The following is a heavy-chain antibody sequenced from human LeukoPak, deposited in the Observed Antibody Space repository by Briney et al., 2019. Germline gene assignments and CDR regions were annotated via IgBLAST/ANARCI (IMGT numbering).Heavy chain of an antibody. Sequence: GWSLTLSCAASGFTFSDYYMSWIRQAPGKGLEWVSYISSSGSTIYYADSVKGRSTISRDNAKNSLYLKMNSLRAEDTAVYYCARDRTGGDRRFDPWGQGTLVTVSS. CDR1: GFTFSDYY. V-gene: IGHV3-11*01. D-gene: IGHD2-21*02. CDR3: ARDRTGGDRRFDP. J-gene: IGHJ5*02. CDR2: ISSSGSTI.